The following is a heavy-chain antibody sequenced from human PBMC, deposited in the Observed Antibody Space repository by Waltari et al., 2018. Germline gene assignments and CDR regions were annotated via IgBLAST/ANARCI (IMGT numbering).Heavy chain of an antibody. CDR2: IIPIFDTP. V-gene: IGHV1-69*12. J-gene: IGHJ3*02. Sequence: QVQRVQSGAEVKKPGSSAKVSCKASGDTFSTSDIPWVRQAPSQGLEWMGGIIPIFDTPSYPQKFQGRVTITADASTKTAYMELSSLRSEDTAVYYCARDVSLVVTDDDPDIWGQGTMVTVSS. CDR1: GDTFSTSD. CDR3: ARDVSLVVTDDDPDI. D-gene: IGHD3-16*01.